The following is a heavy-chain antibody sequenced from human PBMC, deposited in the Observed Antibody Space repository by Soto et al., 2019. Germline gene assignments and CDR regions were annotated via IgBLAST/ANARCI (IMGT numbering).Heavy chain of an antibody. D-gene: IGHD1-26*01. J-gene: IGHJ5*02. CDR1: GGTFSSYT. CDR3: ARDPIVGATSWFDP. V-gene: IGHV1-69*08. CDR2: IIPILGIA. Sequence: QVQLVQSGAEVKKPGSSVKVSCKASGGTFSSYTISWVRQAPGQGLEWMGRIIPILGIANYAQKFQGRVTITADKSTSTAYMDLSSLRSEDTAVYYCARDPIVGATSWFDPWGQGTLVTVSS.